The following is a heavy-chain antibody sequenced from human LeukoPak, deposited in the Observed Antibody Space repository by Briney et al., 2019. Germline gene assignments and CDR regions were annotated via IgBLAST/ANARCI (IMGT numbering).Heavy chain of an antibody. V-gene: IGHV3-43D*04. Sequence: PGGSLRLSCAASGFNFDEYAMHWIRQAPGKGPEWVSRISWDGDITNYADSVKGRFTVSRDNKENSLFLQMNSLRGDDTALYYCSKGRYRTHRYELDDWGQGTRVIVSS. D-gene: IGHD2-2*02. CDR1: GFNFDEYA. CDR2: ISWDGDIT. J-gene: IGHJ4*02. CDR3: SKGRYRTHRYELDD.